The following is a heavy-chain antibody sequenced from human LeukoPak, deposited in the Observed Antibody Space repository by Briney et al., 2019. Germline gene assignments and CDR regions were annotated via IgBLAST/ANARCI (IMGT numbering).Heavy chain of an antibody. CDR3: ATSPRREYDYVWGSYRYSDA. CDR1: GFTFSSYG. V-gene: IGHV3-30*03. CDR2: ISYDGSNK. D-gene: IGHD3-16*02. Sequence: GGSLRLSCAASGFTFSSYGMHWVRQAPGKGLEWVAVISYDGSNKYYADSVKGRFTISRDNSKNTLYLQMNSQRAEDTAVYYCATSPRREYDYVWGSYRYSDAWGQGTMVTVST. J-gene: IGHJ4*02.